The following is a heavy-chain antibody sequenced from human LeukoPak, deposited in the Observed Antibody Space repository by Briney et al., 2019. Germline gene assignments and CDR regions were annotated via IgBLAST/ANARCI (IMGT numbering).Heavy chain of an antibody. V-gene: IGHV3-15*01. Sequence: GGSLRLSCAASGFTFSHAWMTWVRQAPGKGLEWVGRIKIKIDGGTTVYAAPVKGRFTISRDDSKNTMYLQMNSLKTEDTAVYYCTRSNYWGQGALVTVSS. CDR2: IKIKIDGGTT. J-gene: IGHJ4*02. CDR1: GFTFSHAW. CDR3: TRSNY.